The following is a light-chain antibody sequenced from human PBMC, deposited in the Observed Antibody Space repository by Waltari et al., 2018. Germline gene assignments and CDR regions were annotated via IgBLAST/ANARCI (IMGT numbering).Light chain of an antibody. CDR2: DAS. Sequence: EIVLTQSPATLSLSPGESATLPCRASQSVNTYLAWYQQKPWQAPRLLIYDASNRATGIPARFVGSGSGTDFTLTISSLEAEDFAVYYCQERSNWPGGSFGGGTKVDIK. CDR1: QSVNTY. J-gene: IGKJ4*01. V-gene: IGKV3-11*01. CDR3: QERSNWPGGS.